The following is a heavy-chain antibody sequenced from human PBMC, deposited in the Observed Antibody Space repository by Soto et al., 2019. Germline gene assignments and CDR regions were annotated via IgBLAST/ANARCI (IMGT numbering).Heavy chain of an antibody. Sequence: GGSLRLSCAASGFTFSSYAMHWVRQAPGKGLEWVAVISYDGSNKYYADSVKGRFTISRDNSKNTLYLQMNSLRAEDTAVYYCARDLSPSSSSWYIFHWFDPWGQGTLVTVSS. J-gene: IGHJ5*02. V-gene: IGHV3-30-3*01. CDR1: GFTFSSYA. CDR3: ARDLSPSSSSWYIFHWFDP. D-gene: IGHD6-13*01. CDR2: ISYDGSNK.